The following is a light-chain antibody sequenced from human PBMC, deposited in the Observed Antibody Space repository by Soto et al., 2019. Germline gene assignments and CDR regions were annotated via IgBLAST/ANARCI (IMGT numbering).Light chain of an antibody. J-gene: IGKJ2*01. CDR3: QRANSFPRT. CDR1: QDINHW. V-gene: IGKV1-12*01. CDR2: AAS. Sequence: DIQMTQSPSSVSASVGDRVTITCRASQDINHWLAWYQQKPGKAPKLLIYAASTLHSGVPPRFSRSGSGTDFTLTIRSLQPEDLGTYYCQRANSFPRTFGPGTKVEVK.